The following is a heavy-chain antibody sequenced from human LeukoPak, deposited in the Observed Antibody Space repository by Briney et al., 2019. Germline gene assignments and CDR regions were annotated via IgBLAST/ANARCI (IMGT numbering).Heavy chain of an antibody. J-gene: IGHJ4*02. V-gene: IGHV3-30*18. D-gene: IGHD6-19*01. CDR1: GFTFSSYG. Sequence: PPGGSLRLSCAASGFTFSSYGMHWVRQAPGKGLEWVAVISYDGSNKYYADSVKGRFTISRDNSKNTLYLQMNSLRAEDTAVYYCAKDYREQWLVRGSPFFDYWGQGTLVTVSS. CDR3: AKDYREQWLVRGSPFFDY. CDR2: ISYDGSNK.